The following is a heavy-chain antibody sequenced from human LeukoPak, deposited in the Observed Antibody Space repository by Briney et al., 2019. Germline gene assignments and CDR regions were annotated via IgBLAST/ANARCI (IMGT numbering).Heavy chain of an antibody. J-gene: IGHJ4*02. Sequence: GGSLRLSCAASGFTFSDYYMSWIRQAPGKGLECVSYISSSGSTIYYADSVKGRFTISRDNAKNSLYLQMNSLRAEDTAVYYCARRRQEWFSSDYWGQGTLVTVSS. CDR2: ISSSGSTI. D-gene: IGHD3-3*01. CDR3: ARRRQEWFSSDY. CDR1: GFTFSDYY. V-gene: IGHV3-11*01.